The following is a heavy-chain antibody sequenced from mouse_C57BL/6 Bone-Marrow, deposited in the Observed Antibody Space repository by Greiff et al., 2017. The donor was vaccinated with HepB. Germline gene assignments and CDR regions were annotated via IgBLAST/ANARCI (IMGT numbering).Heavy chain of an antibody. D-gene: IGHD1-1*01. CDR3: ARAPSYSGSFDY. CDR1: GYAFSSYW. J-gene: IGHJ2*01. CDR2: IYPGDGDT. Sequence: QVQLQQSGAELVKPGASVKISCKASGYAFSSYWMNWVKQRPGKGLEWIGQIYPGDGDTNYNGKFKGKATLTADKSSSTAYMQLSSLTSEDCAVCFCARAPSYSGSFDYWGQGTTLAVTS. V-gene: IGHV1-80*01.